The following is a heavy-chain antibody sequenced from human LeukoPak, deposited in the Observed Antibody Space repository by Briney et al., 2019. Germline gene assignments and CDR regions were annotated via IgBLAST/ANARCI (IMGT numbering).Heavy chain of an antibody. V-gene: IGHV4-59*01. CDR1: GGSISSYF. J-gene: IGHJ5*02. D-gene: IGHD1-26*01. CDR2: ISYNGRT. CDR3: ARDAYRGATQFDP. Sequence: SETLSLTCTVSGGSISSYFWSWIRQPPGKGLEWIGYISYNGRTNYNPSLKSRVIISVDTSKSQFSLNLSSVTAADTAVYYCARDAYRGATQFDPWGQGTLVTVSS.